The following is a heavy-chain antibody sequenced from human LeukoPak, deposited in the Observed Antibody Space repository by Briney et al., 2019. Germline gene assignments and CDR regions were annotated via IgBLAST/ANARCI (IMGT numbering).Heavy chain of an antibody. D-gene: IGHD2-2*01. CDR1: GFNFSNYW. CDR2: ISSSSSYI. V-gene: IGHV3-21*01. J-gene: IGHJ4*02. CDR3: ARGGTYQPLLGY. Sequence: PGGSLRDSCAASGFNFSNYWMSWVRQAPGKGLEWVSSISSSSSYIYYADSVKGRFTISRDNAKNSLYLQMNSLRAEDTAVYYCARGGTYQPLLGYRGQGTLVTVSS.